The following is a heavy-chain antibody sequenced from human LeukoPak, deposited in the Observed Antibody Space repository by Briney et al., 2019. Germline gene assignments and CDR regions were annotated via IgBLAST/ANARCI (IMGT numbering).Heavy chain of an antibody. J-gene: IGHJ4*02. CDR2: MNPNSGNT. Sequence: GASVKVSCKASGYTFTSYDINWVRQATGQGLEWMGWMNPNSGNTGYAQKFQGRVTITRNTSISTAYMELSSLRSEDTAVYYCARDYCSGGSCSPFFDYWGQGTLVTVSS. CDR1: GYTFTSYD. V-gene: IGHV1-8*03. CDR3: ARDYCSGGSCSPFFDY. D-gene: IGHD2-15*01.